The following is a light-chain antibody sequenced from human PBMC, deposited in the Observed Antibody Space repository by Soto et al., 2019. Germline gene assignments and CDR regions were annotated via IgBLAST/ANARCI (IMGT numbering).Light chain of an antibody. J-gene: IGKJ1*01. CDR1: QSVNTN. Sequence: IVMTQSPATLSVSPGERATLSCRASQSVNTNLAWYQQRPGQAPRLLIYVASTRAAGVPARFSGSGSGTEFTLTISSHQSEDFAIYYCQQYNNWPRTFGQGTTVDIK. CDR3: QQYNNWPRT. V-gene: IGKV3-15*01. CDR2: VAS.